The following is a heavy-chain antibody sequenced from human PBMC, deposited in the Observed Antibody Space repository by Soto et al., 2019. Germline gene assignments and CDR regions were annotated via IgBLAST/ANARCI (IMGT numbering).Heavy chain of an antibody. CDR3: AISSGYAYWFDP. CDR2: IYYSGST. CDR1: GGSISSGGYY. D-gene: IGHD3-22*01. Sequence: QVQLQESGPGLVKPSQTLSLTCTVSGGSISSGGYYWSWIRQHPGKGLEWIGFIYYSGSTYYNPSLKSRVTISVDTSKNQFSLKLRSVTAADTAVYFCAISSGYAYWFDPWGQGTLVTVSS. V-gene: IGHV4-31*03. J-gene: IGHJ5*02.